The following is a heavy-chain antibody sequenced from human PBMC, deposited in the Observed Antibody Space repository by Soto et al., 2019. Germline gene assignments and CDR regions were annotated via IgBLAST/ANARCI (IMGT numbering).Heavy chain of an antibody. D-gene: IGHD1-1*01. Sequence: EVQLVLSGGGLVQAGGSLRLSCAASGFTVSSNYMSLVPQAPGKGLVWVSVIYSGGSTYYADSVKGRFTISRDNSKNTLYRQMNSLRAEDTAGYYCARQFRNRAFDYWGQGTLVTVSS. CDR1: GFTVSSNY. J-gene: IGHJ4*02. CDR3: ARQFRNRAFDY. CDR2: IYSGGST. V-gene: IGHV3-66*04.